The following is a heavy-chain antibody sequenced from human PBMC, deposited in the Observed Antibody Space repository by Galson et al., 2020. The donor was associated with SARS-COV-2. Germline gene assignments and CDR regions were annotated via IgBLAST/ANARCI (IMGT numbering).Heavy chain of an antibody. J-gene: IGHJ6*02. CDR1: GGSISSSTYY. CDR3: ARHGDYDFWSGYYPHYYYYYGMDV. Sequence: ETSETLSLTCTVSGGSISSSTYYWGWIRQPPGKGQEWIGSIYYSGNTYYNPSPKSRVTITADTSKNQFSLKLSSVPAADTAVYYCARHGDYDFWSGYYPHYYYYYGMDVWGQGTTVTVSS. CDR2: IYYSGNT. V-gene: IGHV4-39*01. D-gene: IGHD3-3*01.